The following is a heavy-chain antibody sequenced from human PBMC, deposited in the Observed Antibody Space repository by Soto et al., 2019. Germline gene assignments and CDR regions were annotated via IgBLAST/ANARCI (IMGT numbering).Heavy chain of an antibody. CDR1: GGSISSYY. D-gene: IGHD2-2*02. CDR3: ARGYCSSTICYIWDNWFDP. V-gene: IGHV4-59*01. J-gene: IGHJ5*02. Sequence: QVQLQESGPGLVKPSETLSLTCTVSGGSISSYYWSWIRQPPGKGLEWIGYIYYSGRTNYNPSLKSRVPXSXDXPKNQFSLKLSSVTAADTAVYYCARGYCSSTICYIWDNWFDPWGQGTLVTVSS. CDR2: IYYSGRT.